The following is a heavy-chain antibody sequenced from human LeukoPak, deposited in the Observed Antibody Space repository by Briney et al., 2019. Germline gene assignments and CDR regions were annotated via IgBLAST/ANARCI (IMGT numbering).Heavy chain of an antibody. D-gene: IGHD6-13*01. Sequence: KPSETLSLTCAVYGGSFSGYYWSWIRQPPGKGLEWIGEINHSGSTNYNPSLKSRVTISVDTSKNQFSLKLSSVTAADTAVYYCARRHSSSWSKGRAVDYWGQGTLVTVSS. V-gene: IGHV4-34*01. CDR1: GGSFSGYY. CDR3: ARRHSSSWSKGRAVDY. CDR2: INHSGST. J-gene: IGHJ4*02.